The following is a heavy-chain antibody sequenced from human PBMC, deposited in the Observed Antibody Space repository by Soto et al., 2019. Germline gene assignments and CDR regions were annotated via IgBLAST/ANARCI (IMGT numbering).Heavy chain of an antibody. J-gene: IGHJ4*02. V-gene: IGHV1-46*03. Sequence: ASVKVSCKASGYTFTSYYMHWVRQAPGQGLEWMGIINPSGGSTSYAQKFQGRVTMTRDTSTSTVYMELSSLRSEDTAVYYCARESPRDGYNSVYFDYWGQGTLVTVPQ. CDR1: GYTFTSYY. CDR2: INPSGGST. D-gene: IGHD5-12*01. CDR3: ARESPRDGYNSVYFDY.